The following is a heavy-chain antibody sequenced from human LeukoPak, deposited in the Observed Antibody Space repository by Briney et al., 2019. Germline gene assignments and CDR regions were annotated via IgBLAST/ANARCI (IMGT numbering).Heavy chain of an antibody. D-gene: IGHD6-13*01. J-gene: IGHJ4*02. CDR3: ARGWAAAGTRGDDY. CDR1: GFTFSDYN. CDR2: ISSSSSTI. V-gene: IGHV3-11*04. Sequence: GGSLRLSCAASGFTFSDYNMRWIRQAPGKGLEWVSYISSSSSTIYYADSVKGRFTISRDNAKNSLYLQMNSLRAEDTAVYYCARGWAAAGTRGDDYWGQGTLVTVSS.